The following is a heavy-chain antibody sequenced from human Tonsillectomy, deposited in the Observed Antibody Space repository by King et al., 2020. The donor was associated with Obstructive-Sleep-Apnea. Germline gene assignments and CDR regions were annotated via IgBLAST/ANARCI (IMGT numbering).Heavy chain of an antibody. Sequence: MQLQESGPGLVKPSQTLSLTCTVSGGSISSGGYYWNWIRQLPGKGLEWIGYIYYSGSTYYNPSLKSRVTISVETSKNQFSLKLSSVTAADTAVYYCARADGIVSNFDYWGQGTLVTVSS. CDR3: ARADGIVSNFDY. J-gene: IGHJ4*02. D-gene: IGHD3-22*01. V-gene: IGHV4-31*03. CDR2: IYYSGST. CDR1: GGSISSGGYY.